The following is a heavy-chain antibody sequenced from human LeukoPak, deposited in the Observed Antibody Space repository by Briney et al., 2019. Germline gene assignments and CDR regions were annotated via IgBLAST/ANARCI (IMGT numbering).Heavy chain of an antibody. V-gene: IGHV4-31*03. CDR2: IYYSGST. D-gene: IGHD3-16*01. Sequence: PSQTLSLACTVSGGSISSGGYYWSWIRQHPGKGLEWIGCIYYSGSTYYNPSLKSRVTISVDTSKNQFSLKLSSVTAADTAVYYCARWGAAAGQYYYYYYMDVWGKGTTVTVSS. CDR1: GGSISSGGYY. J-gene: IGHJ6*03. CDR3: ARWGAAAGQYYYYYYMDV.